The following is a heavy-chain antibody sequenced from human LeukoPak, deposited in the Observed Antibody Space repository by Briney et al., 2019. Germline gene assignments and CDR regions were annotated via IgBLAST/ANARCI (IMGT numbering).Heavy chain of an antibody. D-gene: IGHD4-11*01. V-gene: IGHV3-15*01. J-gene: IGHJ6*03. Sequence: GGSLRLPCAASGFTFSNAWMSWVRQAPGKGLEWVGRIKSKTDGGTTDYAAPVKGRFTISRDDSKNTLYLQMNSLKTEDTAVYYCTDYHYYYYYMDVWGKGTTVTVSS. CDR1: GFTFSNAW. CDR3: TDYHYYYYYMDV. CDR2: IKSKTDGGTT.